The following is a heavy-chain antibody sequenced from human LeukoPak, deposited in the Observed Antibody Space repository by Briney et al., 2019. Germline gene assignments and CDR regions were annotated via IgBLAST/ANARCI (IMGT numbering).Heavy chain of an antibody. V-gene: IGHV3-15*01. CDR1: GFTITNAF. D-gene: IGHD1-7*01. Sequence: GGSLRLSCAASGFTITNAFMRWVRQAPGRGLEWVGRIRSKSDGGTADYGAPVKGRFTISRNDSKNTLYLQMNSLKREDTAVYYCTTGNWNSFSYWGQGTLVTVSS. CDR2: IRSKSDGGTA. J-gene: IGHJ4*02. CDR3: TTGNWNSFSY.